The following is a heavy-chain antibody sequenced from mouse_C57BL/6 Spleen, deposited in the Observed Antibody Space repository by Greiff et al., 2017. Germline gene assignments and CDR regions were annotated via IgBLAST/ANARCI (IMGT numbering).Heavy chain of an antibody. CDR3: ARNLNYGSSPAWFAY. V-gene: IGHV1-80*01. CDR2: IYPGDGDT. D-gene: IGHD1-1*01. J-gene: IGHJ3*01. Sequence: QVQLQQSGAELVKPGASVKISCKASGYAFSSYWMNWVKQRPGKGLEWIGQIYPGDGDTNYNGKFKGKATLTADKSSSTAYMQLSSLTSEASAVYFGARNLNYGSSPAWFAYWGQGTLVTVSA. CDR1: GYAFSSYW.